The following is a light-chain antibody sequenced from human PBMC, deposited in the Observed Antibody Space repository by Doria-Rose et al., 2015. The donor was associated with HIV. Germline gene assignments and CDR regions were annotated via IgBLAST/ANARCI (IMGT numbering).Light chain of an antibody. Sequence: FTQSPGTLSLSPGERATLSCRASQSFSSTYLAWYQQKPGQAPSLLIYDGSTRATGIPDRFSASVSGTDCTLTIHRLEPEDFALYYCHQYGTSWTFGQGTKVEI. J-gene: IGKJ1*01. CDR1: QSFSSTY. V-gene: IGKV3-20*01. CDR2: DGS. CDR3: HQYGTSWT.